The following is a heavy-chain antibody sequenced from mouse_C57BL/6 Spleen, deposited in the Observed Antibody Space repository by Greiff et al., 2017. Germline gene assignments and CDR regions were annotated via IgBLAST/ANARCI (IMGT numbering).Heavy chain of an antibody. D-gene: IGHD1-1*01. CDR1: GYTFTDYE. V-gene: IGHV1-15*01. Sequence: VQGVESGAELVRPGASVTLSCKASGYTFTDYEMHWVKQTPVHGLEWIGAIDPETGGTAYNQKFKGKAILTADKSSSTAYMELRSLTSEDSAVYYCTRSYYYGSSYWYFDVWGTGTTVTVSS. CDR2: IDPETGGT. J-gene: IGHJ1*03. CDR3: TRSYYYGSSYWYFDV.